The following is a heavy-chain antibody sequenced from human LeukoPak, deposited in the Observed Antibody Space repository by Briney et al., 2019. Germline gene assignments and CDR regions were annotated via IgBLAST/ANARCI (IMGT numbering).Heavy chain of an antibody. D-gene: IGHD3-10*01. CDR2: FDPEDGET. J-gene: IGHJ4*02. CDR1: GYTLTELS. CDR3: ATDLMVRERFDY. V-gene: IGHV1-24*01. Sequence: ASVKVSCKVSGYTLTELSMHWVRQAPGKGLEWMGGFDPEDGETIYAQKFQGRVTMTEDTSTDTAYMELSSLRSEGTAVYYCATDLMVRERFDYWGQGTLVTVSS.